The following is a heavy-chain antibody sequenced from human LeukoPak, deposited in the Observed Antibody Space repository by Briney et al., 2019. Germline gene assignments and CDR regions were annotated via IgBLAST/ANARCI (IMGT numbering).Heavy chain of an antibody. CDR3: VKRAEDSSGYYLYYFDY. D-gene: IGHD3-22*01. CDR2: ISAATGTT. Sequence: PGGSLRLSCAASGIPFNKYAMSWVRQAPGKGLEWVSSISAATGTTYYAGSVRGRFSISRDNSQNTLYLQMNSLRAEDTAVYYCVKRAEDSSGYYLYYFDYWGQGTLVTVSS. CDR1: GIPFNKYA. V-gene: IGHV3-23*01. J-gene: IGHJ4*02.